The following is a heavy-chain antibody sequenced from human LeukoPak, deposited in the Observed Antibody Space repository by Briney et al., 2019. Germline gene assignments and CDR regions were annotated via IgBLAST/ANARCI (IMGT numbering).Heavy chain of an antibody. CDR3: ARDPGAYSSSWYYFDY. Sequence: GGSLRLSCAASGFTFSSYWMSWVRQAPGKGLEWVANINQDASEKYYVYSVKGRFTIYIDNAKNSLYLQMSSLRAEDTAVYYCARDPGAYSSSWYYFDYWGQGTLVTVSS. V-gene: IGHV3-7*03. CDR2: INQDASEK. J-gene: IGHJ4*02. CDR1: GFTFSSYW. D-gene: IGHD6-13*01.